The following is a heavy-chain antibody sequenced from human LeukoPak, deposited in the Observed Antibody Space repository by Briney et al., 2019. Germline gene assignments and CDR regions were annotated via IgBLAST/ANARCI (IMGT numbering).Heavy chain of an antibody. CDR1: GFTFSSYW. J-gene: IGHJ4*02. Sequence: PGGSLRLSCAASGFTFSSYWMSWVRQAPGKGLEWVANIKQDGSEKYYVDSVKGRFTISRDNSKNTLYLQMNSLRAEDTAVYYCANTPYYYDSSGYADYWGQGTLVTVSS. CDR2: IKQDGSEK. V-gene: IGHV3-7*05. CDR3: ANTPYYYDSSGYADY. D-gene: IGHD3-22*01.